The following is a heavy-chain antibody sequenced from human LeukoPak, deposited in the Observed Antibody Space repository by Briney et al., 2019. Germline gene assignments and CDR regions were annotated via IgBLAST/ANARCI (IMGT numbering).Heavy chain of an antibody. CDR3: ARDGFGDMEPSYYYYGMDV. D-gene: IGHD3-10*01. V-gene: IGHV1-69*06. CDR1: GGTFSSYA. J-gene: IGHJ6*04. CDR2: IIPIFGTA. Sequence: GASVKVSCKASGGTFSSYAISWVRQAPGQGLEWMGGIIPIFGTANYAQKFQGRVTITADKSTSTAYMELSSLRSEDMAVYYCARDGFGDMEPSYYYYGMDVWGKGTTVTVSS.